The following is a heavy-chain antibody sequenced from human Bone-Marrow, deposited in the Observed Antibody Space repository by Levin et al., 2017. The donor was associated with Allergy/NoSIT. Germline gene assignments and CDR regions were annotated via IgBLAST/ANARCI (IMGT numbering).Heavy chain of an antibody. CDR2: IYPGDSES. V-gene: IGHV5-51*01. CDR1: GYSFSNYW. J-gene: IGHJ4*02. CDR3: ARHGGIGVAHFYNDF. D-gene: IGHD3-10*01. Sequence: GESLKISCTVSGYSFSNYWIAWVRQMPGKGLEWMGIIYPGDSESRYSPSFEGQVTMSVDKSVSTAYLEWSSLRASDTAIYYCARHGGIGVAHFYNDFWGQGTQVTVSS.